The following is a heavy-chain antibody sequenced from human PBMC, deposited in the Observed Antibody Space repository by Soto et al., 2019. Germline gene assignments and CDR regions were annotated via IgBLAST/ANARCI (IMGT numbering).Heavy chain of an antibody. D-gene: IGHD1-1*01. CDR3: AKYVSPEPTRTFDS. CDR1: GFTFNSYA. V-gene: IGHV3-23*01. J-gene: IGHJ4*02. Sequence: EVQLLESGGGLVQPGGSLRLSCSASGFTFNSYAMAWVRQAPGKGLEWVSVIGSDGGGIQYADSVKGRFTISRDTSKGTLYLEMNSRRVEDTAVYYCAKYVSPEPTRTFDSWGRGSLVTVSS. CDR2: IGSDGGGI.